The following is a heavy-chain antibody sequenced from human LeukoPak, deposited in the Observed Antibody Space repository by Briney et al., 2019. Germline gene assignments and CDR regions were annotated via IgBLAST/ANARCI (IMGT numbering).Heavy chain of an antibody. D-gene: IGHD2-15*01. CDR1: GYTFTSYA. CDR2: ISAYNGNT. J-gene: IGHJ6*02. CDR3: ASGRYCSGGSCYYLGMDV. V-gene: IGHV1-18*01. Sequence: ASVKVSCKASGYTFTSYAMNWVRQAPGQGLEWMGWISAYNGNTNYAQKLQGRVTMTTDTSTSTAYMELRSLRSDDTAVYYCASGRYCSGGSCYYLGMDVWGQGTTVTVSS.